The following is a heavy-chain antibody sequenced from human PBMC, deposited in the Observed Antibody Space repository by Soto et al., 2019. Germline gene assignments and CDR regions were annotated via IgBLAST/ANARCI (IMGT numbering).Heavy chain of an antibody. Sequence: QVQLQQWGAGLLKPSETLSLTCAVYGGSFSGYYWSWIRQPPGKGLEWIGEINHSGSTNYNPSLKSRVTISVDTSKNQFSLKLSSVTAADTAVYYCARGRPDYGDSSPWAVDYWGQGTLVTVSS. CDR1: GGSFSGYY. V-gene: IGHV4-34*01. CDR3: ARGRPDYGDSSPWAVDY. CDR2: INHSGST. J-gene: IGHJ4*02. D-gene: IGHD4-17*01.